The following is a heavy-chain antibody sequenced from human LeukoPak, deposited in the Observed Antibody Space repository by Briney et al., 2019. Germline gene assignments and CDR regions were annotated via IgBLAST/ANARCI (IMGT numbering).Heavy chain of an antibody. V-gene: IGHV3-30*18. CDR3: AKDLSPTMIGSFDP. CDR2: ISYDGSNK. D-gene: IGHD3-22*01. CDR1: GFTFSNYS. Sequence: GGSLRLSCAASGFTFSNYSIHWVRQAPGKGLEWVAVISYDGSNKYYADSVKGRFTISRDNSKNTLYLQMNSLRAEDTAVYYCAKDLSPTMIGSFDPWGQGTLVTVSS. J-gene: IGHJ5*02.